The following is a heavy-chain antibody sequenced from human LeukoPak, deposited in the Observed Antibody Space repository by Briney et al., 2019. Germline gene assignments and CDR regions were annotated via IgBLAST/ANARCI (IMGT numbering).Heavy chain of an antibody. V-gene: IGHV3-72*01. J-gene: IGHJ6*03. CDR1: GFTFSDHY. CDR2: TRNKANSYTT. CDR3: ARVRYSSSWYGHYYYMDV. Sequence: GGSLRLSCAASGFTFSDHYMDWVRQAPGKGLEWVGRTRNKANSYTTEYAASVKGRFTISRDDSKNSLYLQMNSLKTEDTAVYYCARVRYSSSWYGHYYYMDVWGKGTTVTVSS. D-gene: IGHD6-13*01.